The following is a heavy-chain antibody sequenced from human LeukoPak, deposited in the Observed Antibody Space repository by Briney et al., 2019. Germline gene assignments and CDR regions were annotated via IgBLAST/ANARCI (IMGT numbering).Heavy chain of an antibody. Sequence: SETLSLTCAVYGGSFSGYYWSWIRQPPGKGLEWIWEINHSGSTNYNPSLKSRVTISVDTSKNQFSLKLSSVTAADTAVYYCAREVAAAGTLDYWGQGTLVTVSS. J-gene: IGHJ4*02. CDR2: INHSGST. CDR3: AREVAAAGTLDY. D-gene: IGHD6-13*01. V-gene: IGHV4-34*01. CDR1: GGSFSGYY.